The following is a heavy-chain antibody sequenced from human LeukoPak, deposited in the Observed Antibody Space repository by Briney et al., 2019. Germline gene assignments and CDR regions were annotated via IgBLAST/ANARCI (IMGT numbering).Heavy chain of an antibody. V-gene: IGHV1-8*01. CDR1: GYTFTSYD. J-gene: IGHJ3*02. CDR3: ARAYYYDSSGYFDDAFDI. CDR2: MNPNSGNT. Sequence: ASVKVSCEASGYTFTSYDINWVRQATGQGLEWMGWMNPNSGNTGYAQKFQGRVTMTRNTSISTAYMELSSLRSEDTAVYYCARAYYYDSSGYFDDAFDIWGQGTMVTVSS. D-gene: IGHD3-22*01.